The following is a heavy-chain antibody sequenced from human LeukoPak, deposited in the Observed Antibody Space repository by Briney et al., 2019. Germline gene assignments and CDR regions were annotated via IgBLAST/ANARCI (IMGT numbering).Heavy chain of an antibody. J-gene: IGHJ5*02. CDR2: IYYSGST. Sequence: SETLSLTCTVSGGSISTSSYYWGWIRQPPGKGLECIGNIYYSGSTYYNPSLKSRVTISVDTSKNQFSLKLSSVTAADTAVYYCARGGRINTSKTNILNWFDPWGQGTLVTVSS. D-gene: IGHD2-21*01. CDR1: GGSISTSSYY. V-gene: IGHV4-39*07. CDR3: ARGGRINTSKTNILNWFDP.